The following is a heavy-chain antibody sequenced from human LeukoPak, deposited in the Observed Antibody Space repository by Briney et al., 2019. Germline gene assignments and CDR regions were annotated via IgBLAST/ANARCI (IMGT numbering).Heavy chain of an antibody. J-gene: IGHJ4*02. CDR3: ARNPGRGNHLLTD. CDR1: GGSISSGDYY. D-gene: IGHD3-9*01. Sequence: PSETLSLTCTVSGGSISSGDYYWSWIRQPPGKGLEWIGYIYYSGSTNYNPSLKSRDTISVDTSKNQFSLKLSSVTAADTAVYYCARNPGRGNHLLTDWGQGTLVTVSS. V-gene: IGHV4-61*08. CDR2: IYYSGST.